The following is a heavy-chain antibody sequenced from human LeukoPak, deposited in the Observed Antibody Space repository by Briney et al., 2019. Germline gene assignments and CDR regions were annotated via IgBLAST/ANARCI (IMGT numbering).Heavy chain of an antibody. Sequence: ASVKVSCKVSGYSLTQISLHWVRQAPGKGLEWMGGFDREDGGTMYAPTFRGRVTMTEDTSTDTSYMELSSLRSDDTAIYYCATARLVKSTFIVRETKPLDSWGQGTLVAVSS. CDR1: GYSLTQIS. V-gene: IGHV1-24*01. CDR2: FDREDGGT. D-gene: IGHD2/OR15-2a*01. CDR3: ATARLVKSTFIVRETKPLDS. J-gene: IGHJ4*02.